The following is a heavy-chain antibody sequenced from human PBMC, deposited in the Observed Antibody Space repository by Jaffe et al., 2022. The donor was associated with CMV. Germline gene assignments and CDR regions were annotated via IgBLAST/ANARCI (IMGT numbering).Heavy chain of an antibody. CDR1: GYTFTSYD. D-gene: IGHD3-10*01. Sequence: QVQLVQSGAEVKKPGASVKVSCKASGYTFTSYDINWVRQATGQGLEWMGWMNPNSGNTGYAQKFQGRVTMTRNTSISTAYMELSSLRSEDTAVYYCARGIITAGLDYYYYGMDVWGQGTTVTVSS. J-gene: IGHJ6*02. CDR3: ARGIITAGLDYYYYGMDV. CDR2: MNPNSGNT. V-gene: IGHV1-8*01.